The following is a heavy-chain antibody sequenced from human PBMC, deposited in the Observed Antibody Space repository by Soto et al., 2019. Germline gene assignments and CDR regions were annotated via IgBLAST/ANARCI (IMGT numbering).Heavy chain of an antibody. D-gene: IGHD3-22*01. CDR3: AKGGGNYYDSSGPFDY. V-gene: IGHV3-23*01. J-gene: IGHJ4*02. Sequence: EVQLLESGGGLVQPGGSLRLSCAASGFTFSSYAMSWVRQAPGKGLEWVSAISGSGGRTYYTDSVKGRFTISRDNSKNTLYLQMNSLRAEDTAVYYCAKGGGNYYDSSGPFDYWGQGTLVTVSS. CDR1: GFTFSSYA. CDR2: ISGSGGRT.